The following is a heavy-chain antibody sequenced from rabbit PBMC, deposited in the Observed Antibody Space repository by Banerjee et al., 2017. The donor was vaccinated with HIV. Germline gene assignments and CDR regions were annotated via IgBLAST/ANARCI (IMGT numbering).Heavy chain of an antibody. J-gene: IGHJ6*01. CDR1: GFSFSTTYY. Sequence: QEQLVESGGGLVQPEGSLTLTCTASGFSFSTTYYMCWVRQAPGKGLELIACIYTDSDGTWYTSWVNGRFTITRNTSLNTVTLQMTSLTAADTATYFCARDRGTYGYAGPVYATDYYGMDLWGPGTLVTVS. D-gene: IGHD6-1*01. CDR3: ARDRGTYGYAGPVYATDYYGMDL. CDR2: IYTDSDGT. V-gene: IGHV1S43*01.